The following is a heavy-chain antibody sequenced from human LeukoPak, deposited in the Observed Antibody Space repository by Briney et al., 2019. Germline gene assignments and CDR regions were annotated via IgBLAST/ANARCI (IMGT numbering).Heavy chain of an antibody. CDR3: AKGLYSSSSH. CDR2: ISGSGAST. D-gene: IGHD6-13*01. CDR1: GFTFSSSA. J-gene: IGHJ4*02. V-gene: IGHV3-23*01. Sequence: GGSLRLSCAASGFTFSSSAMCWVRQAPGKGLEWVSAISGSGASTYYADSVKGRFTISRDNSKNTLYLQMDSLRAEDTAVYYCAKGLYSSSSHWGQGTLVTVSS.